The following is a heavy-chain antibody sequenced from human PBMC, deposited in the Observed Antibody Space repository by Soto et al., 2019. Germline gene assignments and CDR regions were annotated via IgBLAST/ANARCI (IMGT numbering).Heavy chain of an antibody. CDR3: APHPGGGGY. D-gene: IGHD3-10*01. J-gene: IGHJ4*02. Sequence: EVQLVESGGGLIQPGGSLRLSCAVSGFTVSNNYMSWVRQAPGKGLEGVSVIYSGGYTAYGDSVKGRFTISRDNSKNTLHLKTNTRGAPATGVFYCAPHPGGGGYWGQGTLVTVSS. CDR1: GFTVSNNY. V-gene: IGHV3-53*01. CDR2: IYSGGYT.